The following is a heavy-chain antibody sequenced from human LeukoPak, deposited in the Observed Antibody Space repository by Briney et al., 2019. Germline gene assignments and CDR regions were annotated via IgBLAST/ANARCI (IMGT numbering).Heavy chain of an antibody. D-gene: IGHD6-19*01. V-gene: IGHV4-59*11. Sequence: PSETLSLTCTVSGGSMTTHHWNWIRQTPGKGLEWIGYVFDSGRTKENPSLKSRVTLSADTSKNQFSLKLSSVTAADTAVYYCARGRSSGWVDYWGQGTLVTVSS. CDR2: VFDSGRT. CDR1: GGSMTTHH. J-gene: IGHJ4*02. CDR3: ARGRSSGWVDY.